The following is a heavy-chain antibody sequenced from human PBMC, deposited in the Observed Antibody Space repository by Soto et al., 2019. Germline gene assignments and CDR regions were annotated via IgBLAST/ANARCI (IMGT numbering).Heavy chain of an antibody. V-gene: IGHV2-70*11. Sequence: SGPTLVNPTQTLTLTCTFSGFSLSISGMCVSWIRQPPGKALEWLARIDWDDDKHYSTSLKTRLTISKDTSKNQVVLTMTNMDPVDTATYYCARIRGSSSTIDYWGQGTLVTVSS. J-gene: IGHJ4*02. D-gene: IGHD6-6*01. CDR3: ARIRGSSSTIDY. CDR1: GFSLSISGMC. CDR2: IDWDDDK.